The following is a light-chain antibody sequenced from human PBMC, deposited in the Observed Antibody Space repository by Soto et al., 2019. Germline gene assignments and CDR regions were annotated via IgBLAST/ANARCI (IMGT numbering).Light chain of an antibody. CDR3: SSYAGRNNFGV. J-gene: IGLJ3*02. Sequence: QSVLTQPPSASGSPGQSVTISCTGTSSDVGGYNYVSWYQQHPGKAPKLMIYEVNKRPSGVPDRFSGSKSGNTASLTVTGLQAEDEADYYCSSYAGRNNFGVFGGGTKVNVL. CDR1: SSDVGGYNY. CDR2: EVN. V-gene: IGLV2-8*01.